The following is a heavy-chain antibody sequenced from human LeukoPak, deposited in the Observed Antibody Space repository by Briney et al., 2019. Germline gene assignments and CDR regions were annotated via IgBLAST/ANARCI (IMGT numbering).Heavy chain of an antibody. CDR3: ARLGRRDGYNFDY. Sequence: SETLSLTCTVSGGSISSYYWSWIRQPPGKGLEWIGYIYYSGSTNYNPSLKSRVTISVDTSKNQFSLKLSSVTAADTAVYYCARLGRRDGYNFDYWGQGALVTVSS. V-gene: IGHV4-59*01. J-gene: IGHJ4*02. D-gene: IGHD5-24*01. CDR2: IYYSGST. CDR1: GGSISSYY.